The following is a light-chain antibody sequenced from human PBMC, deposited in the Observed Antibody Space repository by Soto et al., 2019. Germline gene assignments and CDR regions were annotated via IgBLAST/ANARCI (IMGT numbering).Light chain of an antibody. Sequence: DIQMTQSPSTLSASVGDRVTITCRASQRISSWLAWYQQKPGKAPKLLIYDASSLESGVRSRFSGSGSGTEFTLTISILQPDDFATYYCQQYNSYTWTFGQGTKVEIK. CDR3: QQYNSYTWT. V-gene: IGKV1-5*01. CDR1: QRISSW. CDR2: DAS. J-gene: IGKJ1*01.